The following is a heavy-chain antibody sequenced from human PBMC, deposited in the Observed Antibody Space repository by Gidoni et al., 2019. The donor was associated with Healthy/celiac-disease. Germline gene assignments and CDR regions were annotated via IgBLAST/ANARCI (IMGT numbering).Heavy chain of an antibody. D-gene: IGHD2-2*01. CDR3: ARDGVLGYCSSTSCYDWYFNL. J-gene: IGHJ2*01. CDR2: IIPILGIA. V-gene: IGHV1-69*04. Sequence: QVQTVQSGAEVQTPGSSVVVSCTASGGTFRCYPISWVRQAPGQGLVWMGRIIPILGIANYAQKVRGRCTITADKSTSTAYMELSSLRSEDTAVYYCARDGVLGYCSSTSCYDWYFNLWGRGTLVTVSS. CDR1: GGTFRCYP.